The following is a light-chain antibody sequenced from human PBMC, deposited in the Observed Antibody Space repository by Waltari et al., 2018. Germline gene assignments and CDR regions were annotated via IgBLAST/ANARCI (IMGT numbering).Light chain of an antibody. CDR3: QTGGHGTWV. CDR1: SGHSSNV. Sequence: QLVLTQSPSASASLGASVKLTCTLSSGHSSNVLAWLQQQPEKGPRYLMKVNSDGRHSKGDKIPYRFSGSSSGAEHYLTISSLQSEDEADYYCQTGGHGTWVFGGGTKLTVL. V-gene: IGLV4-69*01. J-gene: IGLJ3*02. CDR2: VNSDGRH.